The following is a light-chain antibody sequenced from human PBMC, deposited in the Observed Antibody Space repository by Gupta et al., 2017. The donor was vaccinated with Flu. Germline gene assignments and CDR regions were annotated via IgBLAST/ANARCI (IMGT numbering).Light chain of an antibody. Sequence: QSALTQPRSVSGSPGQSVTISCTGTSSDVGGYNYVPWYQQHPGKAPKLMIYDVTKRPSGVPDRFSGSKSGNTASLTISGLQADDEADYYCCSYAGSYTVLFGGGTKVTVL. CDR3: CSYAGSYTVL. J-gene: IGLJ3*02. V-gene: IGLV2-11*01. CDR1: SSDVGGYNY. CDR2: DVT.